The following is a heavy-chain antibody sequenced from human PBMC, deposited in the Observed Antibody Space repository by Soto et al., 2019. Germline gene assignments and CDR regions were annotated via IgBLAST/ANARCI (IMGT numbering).Heavy chain of an antibody. CDR1: GFTVSDS. V-gene: IGHV3-53*05. CDR3: VRSRSGAVADSFDL. D-gene: IGHD3-10*01. CDR2: IHSDGST. Sequence: PGGSLRLSCSVAGFTVSDSMSWVRQAPGKGLECVSFIHSDGSTHYTDSVKGRFTLSRDNSKNTVYLEMNSLRPEDTGVYYCVRSRSGAVADSFDLWGQGTLVTVSS. J-gene: IGHJ4*02.